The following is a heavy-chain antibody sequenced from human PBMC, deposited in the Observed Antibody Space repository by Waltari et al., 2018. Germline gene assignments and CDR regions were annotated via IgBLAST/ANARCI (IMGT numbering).Heavy chain of an antibody. CDR1: GDSVSKNYW. V-gene: IGHV4-4*02. Sequence: QLQLQQSGPGLVNSSESLFLTCAVSGDSVSKNYWWTWVRQPPGKGLERIGKIHGTGKANYNPSLESRVTVSMDTSNNQFSLRVTSPTAADTAVYFCARDRGRGLYLDSWGQGTLVTVS. CDR2: IHGTGKA. CDR3: ARDRGRGLYLDS. J-gene: IGHJ4*02. D-gene: IGHD1-26*01.